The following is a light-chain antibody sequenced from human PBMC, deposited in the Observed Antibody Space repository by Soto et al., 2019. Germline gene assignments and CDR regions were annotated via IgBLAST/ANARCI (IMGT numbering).Light chain of an antibody. CDR3: QQRSNWPPTWT. Sequence: EIVMTQSPATLSVSPGERATLSCRASQTVSRNLAWYQQKPGQAPRLLIYGASNRATGIPARFSGSGPGTDFTLTISSLEPEDFAVYYCQQRSNWPPTWTFGQGTKVDIK. J-gene: IGKJ1*01. CDR1: QTVSRN. V-gene: IGKV3D-11*02. CDR2: GAS.